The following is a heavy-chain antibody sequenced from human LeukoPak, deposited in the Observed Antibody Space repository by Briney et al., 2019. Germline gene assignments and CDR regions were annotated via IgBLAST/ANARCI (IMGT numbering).Heavy chain of an antibody. CDR1: GGSISSYY. V-gene: IGHV4-4*07. CDR2: IYTSGSS. D-gene: IGHD4-17*01. CDR3: ARAGMTTVTDFDY. Sequence: SQTLSLTCTVSGGSISSYYWSWVRQPAGNGLQWIARIYTSGSSNYNPSLKSRVTMSVDTPKNQFSLKLSSVTAADTAVYYCARAGMTTVTDFDYWGQGTLVTVSS. J-gene: IGHJ4*02.